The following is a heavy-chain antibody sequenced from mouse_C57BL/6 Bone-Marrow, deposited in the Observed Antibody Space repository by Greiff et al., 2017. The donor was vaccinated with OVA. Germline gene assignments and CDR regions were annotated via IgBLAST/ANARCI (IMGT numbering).Heavy chain of an antibody. J-gene: IGHJ4*01. D-gene: IGHD1-1*01. CDR1: GSTFTSYW. CDR2: IDPSDSYT. V-gene: IGHV1-50*01. Sequence: KQSCKASGSTFTSYWMQWVKQRPGQGLEWIGEIDPSDSYTNYNQKFKGKATLTVDTSSSTAYMQLSSLTSEDSAVYYCARSLLRYCYAMDYWGQGTSVTVSS. CDR3: ARSLLRYCYAMDY.